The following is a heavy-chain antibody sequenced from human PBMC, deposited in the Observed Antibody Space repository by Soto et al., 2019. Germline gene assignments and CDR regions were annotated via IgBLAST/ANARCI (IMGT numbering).Heavy chain of an antibody. D-gene: IGHD5-12*01. CDR2: IYYSGST. J-gene: IGHJ5*02. CDR1: GGSISSYY. Sequence: PSETLSLTCTVSGGSISSYYWSWIRQPPGKGLEWIGYIYYSGSTNYNPSLKSRVTISVDTSKNQFSLKLSSVTAADTAVYYCARSPHVDIVATAWFDPWGQGTLVTVS. CDR3: ARSPHVDIVATAWFDP. V-gene: IGHV4-59*08.